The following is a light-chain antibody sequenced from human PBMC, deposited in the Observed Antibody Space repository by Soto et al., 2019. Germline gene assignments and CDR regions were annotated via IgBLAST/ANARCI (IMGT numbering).Light chain of an antibody. CDR1: QTINRW. CDR3: QQYASSPWT. CDR2: EAS. V-gene: IGKV1-5*03. J-gene: IGKJ1*01. Sequence: DIQMTQSPSTLSASVVDRVTITCRASQTINRWLAWHQQKPGKAPKLLIYEASNLETGVPSRFSGSGSGTDITLTISRLEPEDFAVYYCQQYASSPWTFGQGTKVDI.